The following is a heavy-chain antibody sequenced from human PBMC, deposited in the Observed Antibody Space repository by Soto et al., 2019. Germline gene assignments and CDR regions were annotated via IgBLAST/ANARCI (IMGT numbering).Heavy chain of an antibody. CDR1: GGSISSGXXY. V-gene: IGHV4-31*03. CDR3: ARDPGLGNWFDP. Sequence: TLSLTCTVSGGSISSGXXYWSWIRQSPGKGLDWIGYSYFSGTTYYNPSLKSRVTISLDTSKNQFSLKLSSVTASDTAVDCCARDPGLGNWFDPWGQGTLVTVSS. D-gene: IGHD3-16*01. CDR2: SYFSGTT. J-gene: IGHJ5*02.